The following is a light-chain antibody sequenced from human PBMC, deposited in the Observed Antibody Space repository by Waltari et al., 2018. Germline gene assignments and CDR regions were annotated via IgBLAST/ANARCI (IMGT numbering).Light chain of an antibody. CDR1: QGIRND. V-gene: IGKV1-6*01. CDR3: LQDYSYPWT. J-gene: IGKJ1*01. Sequence: AIQMTQSPSSLSASVGDRVTITCRASQGIRNDLGWYQQRPGKAPMLLIYDASSLQTGFPSRFRGSGSGTGFTLTISSLQPEDFGTYYCLQDYSYPWTFGQGTKVEVK. CDR2: DAS.